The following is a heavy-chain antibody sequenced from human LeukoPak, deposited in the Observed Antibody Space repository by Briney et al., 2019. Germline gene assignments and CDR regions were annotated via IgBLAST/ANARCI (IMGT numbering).Heavy chain of an antibody. D-gene: IGHD3-10*02. V-gene: IGHV3-21*01. CDR1: GFKFSSYS. J-gene: IGHJ6*04. CDR3: AELGITMIGGV. Sequence: KPGGSLRLSCAASGFKFSSYSMKWVRQAPGKGLEWVSFISSSSSYIYYADSVKGRFTISRDNAKNSLYLQMNSLRVEDTAVYYCAELGITMIGGVWGKGTTVTISS. CDR2: ISSSSSYI.